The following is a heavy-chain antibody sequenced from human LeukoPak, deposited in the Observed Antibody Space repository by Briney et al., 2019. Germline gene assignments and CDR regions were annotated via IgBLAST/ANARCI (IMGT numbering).Heavy chain of an antibody. CDR3: ASGPTGFA. CDR2: IKSDGSST. V-gene: IGHV3-74*01. CDR1: GFTFSSYW. J-gene: IGHJ5*02. Sequence: QSGGSLRLSCAASGFTFSSYWMHWVRQAPGKGLVWVSRIKSDGSSTRYADSVKGRFTVSRDNAKNTLYLQMNSLRAEDTAVYFCASGPTGFAWGQGTLVTVSS. D-gene: IGHD1-14*01.